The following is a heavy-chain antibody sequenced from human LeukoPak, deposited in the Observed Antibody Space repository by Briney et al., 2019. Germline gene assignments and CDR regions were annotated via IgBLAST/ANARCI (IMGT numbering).Heavy chain of an antibody. D-gene: IGHD1-26*01. J-gene: IGHJ3*02. Sequence: SQTLSLTCTVSGGSISSGSYYWSWIRQPAGKGLEWIGRIYTSGSTNYNPSLKSRVTISVDTSKNQFSLKLSSVTAADTAVYYCARDSGSFSRPDDAFDIWGQGTMVTVSS. CDR3: ARDSGSFSRPDDAFDI. V-gene: IGHV4-61*02. CDR2: IYTSGST. CDR1: GGSISSGSYY.